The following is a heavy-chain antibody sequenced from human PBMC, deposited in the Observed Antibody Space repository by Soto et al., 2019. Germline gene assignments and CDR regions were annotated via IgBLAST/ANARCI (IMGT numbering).Heavy chain of an antibody. V-gene: IGHV3-30-3*01. J-gene: IGHJ6*01. Sequence: SYDGSNKYYADSVKGRFTISRDNSKNTLYLQMNSLRAEDTAVYYCARDCPYYYDSSGSAPHDYYYGMDVWGQGTT. D-gene: IGHD3-22*01. CDR2: SYDGSNK. CDR3: ARDCPYYYDSSGSAPHDYYYGMDV.